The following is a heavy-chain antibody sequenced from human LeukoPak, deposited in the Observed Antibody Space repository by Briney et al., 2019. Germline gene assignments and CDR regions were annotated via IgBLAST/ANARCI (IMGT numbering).Heavy chain of an antibody. CDR2: IYHSGST. D-gene: IGHD2-15*01. J-gene: IGHJ5*02. CDR3: ARVSYRRYCSGGSCYHNWFDP. CDR1: GYSISSGYY. Sequence: SGTLSLTCAVSGYSISSGYYWGWIRQPPGKGLEWIGSIYHSGSTYYNPSLKSRVTISVDTSKNQFSLKLSSVTAADTAVYYCARVSYRRYCSGGSCYHNWFDPWGQGTLVTVSS. V-gene: IGHV4-38-2*01.